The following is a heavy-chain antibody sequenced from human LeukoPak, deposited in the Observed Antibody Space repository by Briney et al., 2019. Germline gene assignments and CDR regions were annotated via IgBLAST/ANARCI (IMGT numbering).Heavy chain of an antibody. CDR3: ASGNEVTLEGFAL. D-gene: IGHD2-8*01. CDR1: GYSFTTYD. CDR2: SDSEDGDP. V-gene: IGHV1-24*01. J-gene: IGHJ3*01. Sequence: GASVKVSCQASGYSFTTYDINWIRQAPGRGLEWMGSSDSEDGDPVYAQKFEGRLTMTEDTSTDTAYMDLSSLRFEDTAVYYCASGNEVTLEGFALWGQGTMVTVSS.